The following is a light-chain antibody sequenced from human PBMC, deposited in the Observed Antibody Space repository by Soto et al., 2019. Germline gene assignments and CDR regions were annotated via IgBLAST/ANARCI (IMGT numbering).Light chain of an antibody. Sequence: DIQMTQSPSSLSASVGDRVTITCRASQGIRHYLAWYQQKPGKVPKLLIYEASNLQSGVPSRFRGGGSGTESTLTISSLQPEDVETYYCQNFDSAPQTFGPGTKVDI. CDR1: QGIRHY. CDR2: EAS. J-gene: IGKJ1*01. CDR3: QNFDSAPQT. V-gene: IGKV1-27*01.